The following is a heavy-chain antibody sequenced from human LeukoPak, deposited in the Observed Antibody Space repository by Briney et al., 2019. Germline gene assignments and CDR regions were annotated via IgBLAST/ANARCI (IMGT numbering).Heavy chain of an antibody. V-gene: IGHV4-39*01. CDR2: IYYSGSA. J-gene: IGHJ4*02. CDR1: GGSISSSSYY. D-gene: IGHD6-19*01. CDR3: ARQKSLIAVAGYFDY. Sequence: PSETLSLTCTVSGGSISSSSYYWGWIRQPPGKGLEWIGSIYYSGSAYYNPSLKSRTTISVDTSKNQFSLKLSSVTAADTAVYSCARQKSLIAVAGYFDYWGQGTLVTVS.